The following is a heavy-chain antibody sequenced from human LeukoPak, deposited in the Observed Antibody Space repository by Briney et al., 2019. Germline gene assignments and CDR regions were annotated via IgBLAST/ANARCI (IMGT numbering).Heavy chain of an antibody. Sequence: VASVKVSCKASGYTFTSYYMHWVRQAPGPGLEWMGIINPSGGSTSYAQKFQGRVTMTRDTSTSTVYMELSSLRSEDTAVYYCARAEETYYYDSSGYFDYWGQGTLVTVSS. D-gene: IGHD3-22*01. CDR1: GYTFTSYY. CDR2: INPSGGST. V-gene: IGHV1-46*01. J-gene: IGHJ4*02. CDR3: ARAEETYYYDSSGYFDY.